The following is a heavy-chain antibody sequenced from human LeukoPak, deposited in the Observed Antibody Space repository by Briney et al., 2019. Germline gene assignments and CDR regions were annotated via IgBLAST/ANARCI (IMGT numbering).Heavy chain of an antibody. J-gene: IGHJ4*02. V-gene: IGHV4-59*01. CDR3: ARGGDYGDLRYFDY. D-gene: IGHD4-17*01. CDR2: IYYRGST. CDR1: GGSINNYY. Sequence: SETLSLTCTVSGGSINNYYWSWIRQPPGKGLEWIGYIYYRGSTNYNPSLKSRVTFSVDTSKNQFSLKLNSVTAADTAVYYCARGGDYGDLRYFDYWGQGTLVTVPS.